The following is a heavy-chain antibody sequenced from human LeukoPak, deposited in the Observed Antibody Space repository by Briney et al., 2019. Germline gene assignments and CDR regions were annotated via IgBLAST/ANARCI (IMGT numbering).Heavy chain of an antibody. CDR1: GFTFSSYS. D-gene: IGHD1-26*01. CDR3: ARGGIVGASFDY. J-gene: IGHJ4*02. V-gene: IGHV3-21*01. CDR2: ISSSSSYI. Sequence: PGGSLRLSCAASGFTFSSYSMNWVRQAPGKGLEWVSSISSSSSYIYYADSVKGRFTISRDNAKNSLYLQMNSLRAEDTAVYYCARGGIVGASFDYWGQGTLVTVSS.